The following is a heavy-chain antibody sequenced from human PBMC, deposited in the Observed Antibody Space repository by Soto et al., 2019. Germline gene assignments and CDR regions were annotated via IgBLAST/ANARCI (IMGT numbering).Heavy chain of an antibody. J-gene: IGHJ5*02. Sequence: QVQLQESGPGLVKPSQTLSLTCTVSGGSISSGGYYWSWIRQHPGKGLEWIGYIYYSGSTYYNPSLKSRVTISVDTSKNQFSLQLSSVTAADTAVYYCARAFLDGGRPWYNWFDPWGQGTLVTVSS. CDR2: IYYSGST. CDR1: GGSISSGGYY. D-gene: IGHD1-26*01. CDR3: ARAFLDGGRPWYNWFDP. V-gene: IGHV4-31*03.